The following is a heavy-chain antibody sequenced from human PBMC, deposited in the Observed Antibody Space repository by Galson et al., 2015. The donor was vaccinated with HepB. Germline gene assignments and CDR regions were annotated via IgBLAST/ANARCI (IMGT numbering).Heavy chain of an antibody. CDR1: GFTFSSYW. V-gene: IGHV3-74*01. D-gene: IGHD6-13*01. CDR3: ARTRGAAAGIFDN. J-gene: IGHJ4*02. CDR2: INSDGSYI. Sequence: SLRLSCAASGFTFSSYWMHWVRQVPGKGLVWVSRINSDGSYITYADSVKGRFTTSRDNAKNTPYLQMNSPRAEDTALYYCARTRGAAAGIFDNWGQGSLVTVSS.